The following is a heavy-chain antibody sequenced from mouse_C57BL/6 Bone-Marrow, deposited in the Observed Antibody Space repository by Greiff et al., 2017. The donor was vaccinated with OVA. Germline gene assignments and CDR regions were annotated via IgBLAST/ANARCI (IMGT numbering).Heavy chain of an antibody. J-gene: IGHJ3*01. Sequence: QVQLKESGPELVKPGASVKISCKASGYAFSSSWMNWVKQRPGKGLEWIGRIYPGDGDTNYNGKFKGKATLTADKSSSTAYMQLSSLTSEDSAVYFCARREVITTVEGFAYWGQGTLVTVSA. CDR1: GYAFSSSW. D-gene: IGHD1-1*01. CDR3: ARREVITTVEGFAY. V-gene: IGHV1-82*01. CDR2: IYPGDGDT.